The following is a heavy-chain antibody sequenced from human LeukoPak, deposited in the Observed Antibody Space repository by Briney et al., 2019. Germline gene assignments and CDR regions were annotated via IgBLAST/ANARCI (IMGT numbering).Heavy chain of an antibody. Sequence: SETLSLTSTVSGGALCTGDSFCSSVRQPPGKALEWLAFRYHRWTPFYKSSRRSRAPTSVDTSRNQFSLKLSSMAAADTAVYYCARLVCTSANGYASSHLDHWGQGILVTVSS. CDR3: ARLVCTSANGYASSHLDH. CDR2: RYHRWTP. V-gene: IGHV4-30-4*01. D-gene: IGHD2-2*01. J-gene: IGHJ4*02. CDR1: GGALCTGDSF.